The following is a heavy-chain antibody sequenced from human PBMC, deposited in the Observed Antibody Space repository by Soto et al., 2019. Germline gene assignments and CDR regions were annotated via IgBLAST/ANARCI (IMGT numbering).Heavy chain of an antibody. D-gene: IGHD3-3*01. J-gene: IGHJ6*02. CDR1: GGSISSGGYS. Sequence: PSETLSLTCGVSGGSISSGGYSWSWIRQPPGKGLEWIGYIYHSGSTYYNPSLKSRVTISVDRSKNQFSLKLSSVTAADTAVYYCIAKRRFLEWSKGYYYGMDVWGQGTTVTVS. CDR2: IYHSGST. CDR3: IAKRRFLEWSKGYYYGMDV. V-gene: IGHV4-30-2*01.